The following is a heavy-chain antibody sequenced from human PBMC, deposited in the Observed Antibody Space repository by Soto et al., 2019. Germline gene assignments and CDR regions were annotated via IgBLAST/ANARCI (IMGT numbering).Heavy chain of an antibody. Sequence: PSQTLALTCAISGDSVSSNSAAWNWIRQSPSRGLEWLGRTYYRSKWYNGYAVSVKSRITINPDTSKNQFSLQLNSVTPEDTAVYYCARDRSPSSWYPSQNYGMDVGGQGTTVTVSS. J-gene: IGHJ6*02. CDR2: TYYRSKWYN. CDR3: ARDRSPSSWYPSQNYGMDV. V-gene: IGHV6-1*01. CDR1: GDSVSSNSAA. D-gene: IGHD6-13*01.